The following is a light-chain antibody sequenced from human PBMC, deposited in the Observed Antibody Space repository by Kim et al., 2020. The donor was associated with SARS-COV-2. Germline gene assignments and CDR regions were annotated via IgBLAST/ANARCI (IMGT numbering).Light chain of an antibody. CDR2: DVS. V-gene: IGLV2-14*04. CDR1: QHCRWWFNY. J-gene: IGLJ1*01. CDR3: SSYTSSSTSYV. Sequence: THSRTGTQHCRWWFNYVSWYQQHPGKAPKLMIYDVSKRPSGVSNRFSGSKSGNTASLTISGLQAEDEADYYCSSYTSSSTSYVFGTGTKVTVL.